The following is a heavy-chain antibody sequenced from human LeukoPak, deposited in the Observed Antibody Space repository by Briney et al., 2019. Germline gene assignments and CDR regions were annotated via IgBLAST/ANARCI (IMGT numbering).Heavy chain of an antibody. J-gene: IGHJ5*02. Sequence: PSETLSLTCTVSGGSISRSSYYWGWIRQPPGKGLEWIGSMYYSGNTYYNPSLKSRVVISVDTSKNQFSLKLSSVTAADTAVYYCARAGGFTILRGAGNNWFDPWGQGTLVTVSS. CDR2: MYYSGNT. V-gene: IGHV4-39*07. D-gene: IGHD3-10*01. CDR1: GGSISRSSYY. CDR3: ARAGGFTILRGAGNNWFDP.